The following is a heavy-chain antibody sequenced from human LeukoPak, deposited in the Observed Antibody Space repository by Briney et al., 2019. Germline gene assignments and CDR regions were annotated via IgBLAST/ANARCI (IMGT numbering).Heavy chain of an antibody. CDR1: GGTFSSYA. CDR2: IIPIFGTA. Sequence: SVKVSCKASGGTFSSYAISWVRQAPGQGLEWMGGIIPIFGTANYAQKFQGRVTITADESTSTAYMELSSLTSEDTAVCYCARETIFGVVQGYFDYWGQGTLVTVSS. D-gene: IGHD3-3*01. V-gene: IGHV1-69*13. J-gene: IGHJ4*02. CDR3: ARETIFGVVQGYFDY.